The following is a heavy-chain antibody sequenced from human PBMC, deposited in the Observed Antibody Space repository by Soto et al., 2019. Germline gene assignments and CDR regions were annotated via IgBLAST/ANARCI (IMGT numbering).Heavy chain of an antibody. Sequence: EVQLVESEGGLVQRGGSLRLSCAASGFTFNYYWMHWVRQAPGQGLVWVSHIHSDGSTTTYADSVKGRFTISRDNAKHTLYLQMNSLRAEDTAVYYCVRGDKGGFDLWGQGTTVTVSS. CDR3: VRGDKGGFDL. V-gene: IGHV3-74*01. D-gene: IGHD2-21*02. CDR2: IHSDGSTT. J-gene: IGHJ3*01. CDR1: GFTFNYYW.